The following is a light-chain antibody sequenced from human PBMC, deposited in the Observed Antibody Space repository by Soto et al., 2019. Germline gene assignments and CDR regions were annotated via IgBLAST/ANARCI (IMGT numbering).Light chain of an antibody. CDR2: GAS. CDR3: QQSGNSPLT. J-gene: IGKJ5*01. V-gene: IGKV3-20*01. Sequence: EIVLTQSPGTLSLSPCERATLSCRASQSVSGTYLAWYQQKPGQAPRLLIYGASSRATGIPDRFSGSGSGTDFTLTISRLEPEDFAVYFCQQSGNSPLTFGQGTRLEIK. CDR1: QSVSGTY.